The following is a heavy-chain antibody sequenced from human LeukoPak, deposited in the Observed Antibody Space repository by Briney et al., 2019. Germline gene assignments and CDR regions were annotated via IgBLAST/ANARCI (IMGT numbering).Heavy chain of an antibody. V-gene: IGHV4-31*03. CDR1: GGSISSGGYY. J-gene: IGHJ4*02. CDR3: ASQTADYDSSGYYY. Sequence: SETLSLTCTVSGGSISSGGYYWSWIRQHPGKGLEWIGYIYYSGSTYYNPSLKSRVTISVDTSKSQFSLKLSSVTAADTAVYYCASQTADYDSSGYYYWGQGTLVTVSS. CDR2: IYYSGST. D-gene: IGHD3-22*01.